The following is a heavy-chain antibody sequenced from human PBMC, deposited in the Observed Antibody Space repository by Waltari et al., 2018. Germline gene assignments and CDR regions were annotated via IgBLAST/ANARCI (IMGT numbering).Heavy chain of an antibody. CDR2: IIPIFVTA. CDR3: ASRGYSYGHYYYYGMDV. CDR1: GGTFSSYA. V-gene: IGHV1-69*01. D-gene: IGHD5-18*01. Sequence: QVQLVQSGAEVKKPGSSVKVSCKASGGTFSSYAISWVRQAPGQGLEWMGGIIPIFVTANCAQKFQGRVTITADEATSTAYMGLSSLRSEDTAVYYCASRGYSYGHYYYYGMDVWGQGTTVTVSS. J-gene: IGHJ6*02.